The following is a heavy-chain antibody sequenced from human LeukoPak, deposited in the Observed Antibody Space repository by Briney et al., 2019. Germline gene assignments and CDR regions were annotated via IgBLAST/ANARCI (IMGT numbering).Heavy chain of an antibody. V-gene: IGHV3-20*04. CDR2: INWNGGST. CDR1: GFTFDDYG. D-gene: IGHD2-2*01. J-gene: IGHJ6*03. Sequence: PGGSLRLSCAASGFTFDDYGMSWVRQAPGKGLEWVSGINWNGGSTGYADSVKGRFTISRDNAKNSLYLQMDSLRAEDTALYYCARVVPAAMGFYYYCYMDVWGKGTTVTVSS. CDR3: ARVVPAAMGFYYYCYMDV.